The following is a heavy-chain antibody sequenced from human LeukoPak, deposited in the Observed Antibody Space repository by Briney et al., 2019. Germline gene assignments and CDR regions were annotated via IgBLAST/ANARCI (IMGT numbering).Heavy chain of an antibody. V-gene: IGHV3-11*04. J-gene: IGHJ4*02. CDR3: ARDGMNYDSSGYYLFDY. D-gene: IGHD3-22*01. CDR1: GFTFSDYY. Sequence: PGRSLRLSCAASGFTFSDYYMSWIRQAPGKGLEWVSYISSSGSTIYYADSVKGRFTISRDNAKNSLYLQMNSLRAEDTAVYYCARDGMNYDSSGYYLFDYWGQGTLVTVSS. CDR2: ISSSGSTI.